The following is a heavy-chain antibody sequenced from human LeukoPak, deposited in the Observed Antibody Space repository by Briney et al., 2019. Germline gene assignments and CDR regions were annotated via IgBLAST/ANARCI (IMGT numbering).Heavy chain of an antibody. J-gene: IGHJ6*02. CDR3: AVSLTTGGYYGMDV. V-gene: IGHV1-24*01. D-gene: IGHD1-1*01. Sequence: ASVKVSCKVSGYTLTELSLHWVRQAPAKGLEWMGRFDPEDGETIYARKFQGRATMTEDTSTDTAYMELSSLRSEDTAVYFCAVSLTTGGYYGMDVWGQGTTVTVSS. CDR2: FDPEDGET. CDR1: GYTLTELS.